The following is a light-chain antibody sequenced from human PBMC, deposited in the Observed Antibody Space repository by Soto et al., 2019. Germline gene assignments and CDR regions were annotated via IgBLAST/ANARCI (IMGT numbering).Light chain of an antibody. Sequence: DIPMTQSPSTLSASVGDRVTITCRASQSISSWLAWYQQKPGKAPKLLIYDASSLESGVPSRFSGSGSGTEFTLTISSLQPDDFATYYCQQYNSYSPRETFGQGTKVEIK. V-gene: IGKV1-5*01. CDR3: QQYNSYSPRET. CDR1: QSISSW. J-gene: IGKJ1*01. CDR2: DAS.